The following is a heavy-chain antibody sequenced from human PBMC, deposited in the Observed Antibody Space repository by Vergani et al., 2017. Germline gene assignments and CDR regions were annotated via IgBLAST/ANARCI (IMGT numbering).Heavy chain of an antibody. CDR2: INPNSGGT. V-gene: IGHV1-2*02. J-gene: IGHJ4*02. D-gene: IGHD3-22*01. Sequence: QVQLVQSGAEVKKPGASVKVSCKASGYTFTGYYMHWVRQAPGQGLEWMGWINPNSGGTNYAQKFQGRVTMTRDTSISTAYMGLSRLRSDDTAVYYCARTETDYYDSSGYALVAWGQGTLVTVSS. CDR1: GYTFTGYY. CDR3: ARTETDYYDSSGYALVA.